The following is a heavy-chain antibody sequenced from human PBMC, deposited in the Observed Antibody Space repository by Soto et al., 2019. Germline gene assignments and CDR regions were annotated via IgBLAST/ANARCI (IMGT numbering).Heavy chain of an antibody. CDR3: AREVAGTAFDY. V-gene: IGHV1-3*01. J-gene: IGHJ4*02. CDR1: GYTFTSYA. D-gene: IGHD6-19*01. Sequence: ASVKVSCKASGYTFTSYAMHWVRQATGQRLEWMGWINAGNGNTKYSQKFQGRVTITRDTSASTAYMELSSLRSEDTAVYYCAREVAGTAFDYWGQGTLVTVSS. CDR2: INAGNGNT.